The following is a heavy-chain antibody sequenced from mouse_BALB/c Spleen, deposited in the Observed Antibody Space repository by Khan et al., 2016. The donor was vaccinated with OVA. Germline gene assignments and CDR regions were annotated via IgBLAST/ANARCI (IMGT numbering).Heavy chain of an antibody. CDR3: ARRNYFGYTFAY. Sequence: QVQLQQPGAELARPGASVKLSCKASGYTFTDYYINWVKQRTGQGLEWIGEINPGSGDTYYNEKFKGKATLTADKSSSTAYMQLSSPTSEDSAAYFCARRNYFGYTFAYWGQGTLVTVSS. V-gene: IGHV1-77*01. CDR2: INPGSGDT. D-gene: IGHD1-2*01. CDR1: GYTFTDYY. J-gene: IGHJ3*01.